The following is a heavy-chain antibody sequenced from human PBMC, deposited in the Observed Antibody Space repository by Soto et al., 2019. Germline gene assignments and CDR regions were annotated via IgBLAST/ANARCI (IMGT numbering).Heavy chain of an antibody. CDR2: VNPDGSDT. D-gene: IGHD6-13*01. J-gene: IGHJ4*02. V-gene: IGHV3-74*01. CDR1: GFTFSSYW. CDR3: ARVAVGSYYFDY. Sequence: EVPLVESGGGVVQPGGSLRLSCAASGFTFSSYWMHWVRQAPGKGLVWVSRVNPDGSDTSYADSVKGRFTISRDNAKNTLYLQMNSLRAADTAVYYCARVAVGSYYFDYWGQGTLLTVSS.